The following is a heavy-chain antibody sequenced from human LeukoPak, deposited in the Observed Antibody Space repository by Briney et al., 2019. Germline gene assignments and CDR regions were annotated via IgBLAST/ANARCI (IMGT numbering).Heavy chain of an antibody. Sequence: GASVKVSCKASGYTFTGYYIHWVRQAPGQGLEWIGWINPNSGGTNYAQKFQGRLTMTRDTSTTTAYMDLSRLISDDTAVYYCARTPREYQLPSDYWGQGTLVTVSS. CDR2: INPNSGGT. D-gene: IGHD2-2*01. CDR1: GYTFTGYY. CDR3: ARTPREYQLPSDY. J-gene: IGHJ4*02. V-gene: IGHV1-2*02.